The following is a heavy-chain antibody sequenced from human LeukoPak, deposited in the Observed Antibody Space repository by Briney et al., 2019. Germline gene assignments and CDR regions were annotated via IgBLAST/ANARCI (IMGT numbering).Heavy chain of an antibody. CDR2: ISPIFGTA. D-gene: IGHD3-10*01. CDR1: GGTFSSYA. CDR3: ARLSTDVHYYGSGSYYKGFDY. Sequence: SVKVSCKASGGTFSSYAISWVRQAPRQGLEWMGGISPIFGTANYAQKFQGRVTITADESTSTAYMELSSLRSEDTAVYYCARLSTDVHYYGSGSYYKGFDYWGQGTLVTVSS. V-gene: IGHV1-69*13. J-gene: IGHJ4*02.